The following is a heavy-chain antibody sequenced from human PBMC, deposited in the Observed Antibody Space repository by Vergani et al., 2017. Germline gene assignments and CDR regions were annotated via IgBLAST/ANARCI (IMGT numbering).Heavy chain of an antibody. CDR2: INHSGST. CDR1: GGSFSGYY. CDR3: ARGRKMVASRVWGYDYYMDV. V-gene: IGHV4-34*01. J-gene: IGHJ6*03. D-gene: IGHD2-15*01. Sequence: QVQLQQWGAGLLKPSETLSLTCAVYGGSFSGYYWSWIRQPPGKGLEWIGEINHSGSTNYNPSLKSRVTISVDTSKNQFSLKLSAVTAADTAVYYCARGRKMVASRVWGYDYYMDVWGKGTTVTVSS.